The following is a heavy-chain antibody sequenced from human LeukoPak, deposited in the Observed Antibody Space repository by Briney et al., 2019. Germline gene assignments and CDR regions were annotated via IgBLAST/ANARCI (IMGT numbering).Heavy chain of an antibody. Sequence: ASVKVSCKASGYTFTSYAMNWVRQSPGQRLECMGWINTKTGNPTDAQSLTGRFVFSLDTSVSPAYLRISSRKAEDTAVYYCARDHVDVGGGFHPFYAFVFWGKGTMVTVSS. CDR2: INTKTGNP. CDR1: GYTFTSYA. CDR3: ARDHVDVGGGFHPFYAFVF. J-gene: IGHJ3*01. D-gene: IGHD2-15*01. V-gene: IGHV7-4-1*02.